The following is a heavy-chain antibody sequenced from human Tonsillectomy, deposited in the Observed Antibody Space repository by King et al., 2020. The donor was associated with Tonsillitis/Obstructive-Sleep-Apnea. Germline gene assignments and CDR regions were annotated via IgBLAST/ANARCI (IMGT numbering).Heavy chain of an antibody. V-gene: IGHV1-69*10. D-gene: IGHD3-22*01. Sequence: QLVQSGAEVKKPGSSVKVSCKASGGTFSSYAISWVRQAPGQGLEWMGGIIPILGIANYAQKFQGRVTITADKSTSTAYMELSSLRSEDTAVYYCAREPSLSSIYYDSSGYYLDYWGQGTLVTVSS. CDR1: GGTFSSYA. CDR2: IIPILGIA. J-gene: IGHJ4*02. CDR3: AREPSLSSIYYDSSGYYLDY.